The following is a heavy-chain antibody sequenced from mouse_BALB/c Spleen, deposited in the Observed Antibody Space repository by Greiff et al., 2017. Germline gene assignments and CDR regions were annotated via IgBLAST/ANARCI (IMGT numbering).Heavy chain of an antibody. J-gene: IGHJ3*01. CDR3: AAYYYGSY. CDR1: GYSITSDYA. D-gene: IGHD1-1*01. Sequence: EVQLQQSGPGLVKPSQSLSLTCTVTGYSITSDYAWNWIRQFPGNKLEWMGYISYSGSTSYNPSLKSRISITRDTSKNQFFLQLNSVTTEDTATYYCAAYYYGSYWGQGTLVTVSA. V-gene: IGHV3-2*02. CDR2: ISYSGST.